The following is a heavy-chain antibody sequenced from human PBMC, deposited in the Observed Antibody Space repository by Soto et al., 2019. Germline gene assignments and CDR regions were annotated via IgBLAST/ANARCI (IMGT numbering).Heavy chain of an antibody. V-gene: IGHV4-59*01. CDR1: GGSIRSYY. J-gene: IGHJ4*02. Sequence: QVQLQESGPALVKPSETLSLSCTVSGGSIRSYYWTWMRQPPGKGLEWIGDNYYSGSTNYNPSLRSRVTISVDTSKNQFSLKLSSVTAADTAVYYCVRANYFDYWGQGTLVTVSS. CDR3: VRANYFDY. CDR2: NYYSGST.